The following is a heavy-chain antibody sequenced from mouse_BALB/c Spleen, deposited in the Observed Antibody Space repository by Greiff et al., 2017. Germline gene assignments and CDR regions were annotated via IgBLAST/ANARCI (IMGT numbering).Heavy chain of an antibody. CDR2: IYPGDGDT. D-gene: IGHD1-2*01. V-gene: IGHV1-80*01. Sequence: VQLQQSGAELVRPGSSVKISCKASGYAFSSYWMNWVKQRPGQGLEWIGQIYPGDGDTNYNGKFKGKATLTADKSSSTAYMQLSSLTSEDSAVYVGGRGGDDYYGSVAYWGQGTTLTVSS. CDR3: GRGGDDYYGSVAY. CDR1: GYAFSSYW. J-gene: IGHJ2*01.